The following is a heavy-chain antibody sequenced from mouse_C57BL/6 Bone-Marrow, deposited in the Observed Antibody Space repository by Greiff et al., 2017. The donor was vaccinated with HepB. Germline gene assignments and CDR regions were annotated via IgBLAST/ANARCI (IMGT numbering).Heavy chain of an antibody. Sequence: VQVVESGAELVKPGASVKMSCKASGYTFTTYPIEWMKQNHGKSLEWIGNFHPYNDDTKYNEKFKGKATLTVEKSSSTVYLELSRLTSDDSAVYYCAITTVVATDYFDYWGQGTTLTVSS. V-gene: IGHV1-47*01. CDR1: GYTFTTYP. CDR3: AITTVVATDYFDY. D-gene: IGHD1-1*01. J-gene: IGHJ2*01. CDR2: FHPYNDDT.